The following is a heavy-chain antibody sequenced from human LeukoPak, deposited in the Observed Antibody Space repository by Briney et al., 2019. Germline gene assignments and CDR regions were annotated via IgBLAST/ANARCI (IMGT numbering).Heavy chain of an antibody. J-gene: IGHJ4*02. V-gene: IGHV1-69*04. CDR2: IIPILGIA. CDR3: ARDLGRNYYDSSKFDY. Sequence: ASVKVSCKASGGTFSSYTISWVRQAPGQGLEWMGRIIPILGIANYAQKFQGRATLRARKSTSTAYMEMSSVRSEDTAVYYCARDLGRNYYDSSKFDYWGQGTLVTVSS. D-gene: IGHD3-22*01. CDR1: GGTFSSYT.